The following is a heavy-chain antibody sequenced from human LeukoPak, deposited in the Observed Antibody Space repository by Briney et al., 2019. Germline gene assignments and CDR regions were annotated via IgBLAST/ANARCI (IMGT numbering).Heavy chain of an antibody. J-gene: IGHJ4*02. CDR2: ISSSSSYI. V-gene: IGHV3-21*01. CDR1: GFTFSSYS. Sequence: GGSLRLSCAASGFTFSSYSMTWVRQAPGKGLEWVSSISSSSSYIYYADSVKGRFTISRDNAKNSLYLQMNSLRAEDTAAYYCARAAAGSSGWYYDYWGQGTLVTVSS. D-gene: IGHD6-19*01. CDR3: ARAAAGSSGWYYDY.